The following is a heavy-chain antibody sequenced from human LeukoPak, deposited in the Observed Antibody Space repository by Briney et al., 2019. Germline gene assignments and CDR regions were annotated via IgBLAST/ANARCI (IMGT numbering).Heavy chain of an antibody. V-gene: IGHV3-21*01. CDR3: VRDLLGSGSTTAYLHH. J-gene: IGHJ1*01. CDR2: ISRRSRHV. CDR1: GFTFSDYS. D-gene: IGHD1-1*01. Sequence: GGSLRLSCTASGFTFSDYSMNWVRQAPGKGLEWVSSISRRSRHVYYAGSVKGRFTVSRDNAWNSLYLQMNSLRAEDMAVYFCVRDLLGSGSTTAYLHHWGQGTLVTVSS.